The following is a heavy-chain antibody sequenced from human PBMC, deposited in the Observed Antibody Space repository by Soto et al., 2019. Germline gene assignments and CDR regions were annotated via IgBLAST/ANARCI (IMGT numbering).Heavy chain of an antibody. J-gene: IGHJ5*02. V-gene: IGHV3-23*01. CDR2: ISGSGGST. CDR1: GFTFSSYG. D-gene: IGHD3-10*02. CDR3: AKDRSTYYFVPPFDP. Sequence: EVQLLESGGGLVQPGGSLRLSCAASGFTFSSYGMSWVRQAPGKGLEWVSAISGSGGSTYYADSVKGRFTISRDNSKNTLYLQMNSLRAQDTAVYYCAKDRSTYYFVPPFDPWGQGTLVTVSS.